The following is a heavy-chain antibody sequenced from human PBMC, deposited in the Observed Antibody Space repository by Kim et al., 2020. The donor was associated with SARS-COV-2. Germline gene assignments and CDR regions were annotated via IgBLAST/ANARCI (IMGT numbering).Heavy chain of an antibody. CDR1: GGSIFTAAYY. D-gene: IGHD7-27*01. CDR2: IFFTGST. V-gene: IGHV4-31*03. J-gene: IGHJ5*02. Sequence: SETLSLTCTVSGGSIFTAAYYWTWIRQRPGKGLEWIGHIFFTGSTTYNPSLKSRVVISMDKSKNQFSLNVTSVTVADTAMYYCARSTPGPFDPWGQGTQVTVSS. CDR3: ARSTPGPFDP.